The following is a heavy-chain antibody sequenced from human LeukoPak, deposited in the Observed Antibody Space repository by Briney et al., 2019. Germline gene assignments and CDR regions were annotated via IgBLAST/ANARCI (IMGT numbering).Heavy chain of an antibody. CDR2: INAGNGNT. Sequence: GASVKVSCKASGYTFTSYAMHWVRQAPGQRLEWMGWINAGNGNTKYSQKFQGRVTITRDTSASTAYMELSSLRSEDTAVYYCARGGARQWLVYNFDYWGQGTLVTVSS. CDR1: GYTFTSYA. V-gene: IGHV1-3*01. D-gene: IGHD6-19*01. J-gene: IGHJ4*02. CDR3: ARGGARQWLVYNFDY.